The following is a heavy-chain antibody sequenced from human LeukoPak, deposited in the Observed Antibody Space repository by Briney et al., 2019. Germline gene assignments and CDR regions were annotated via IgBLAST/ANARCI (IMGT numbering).Heavy chain of an antibody. CDR3: ARGGTYDFWSGYLYYYYGMDV. V-gene: IGHV3-23*01. CDR2: ISASGGT. Sequence: PGGSLRLSCAASGFTLSSYAMSWVRQAPGKGLEWVSSISASGGTYYADSVKGRFTISRDNSKNTLYLQMNSLRAEDTAVYYCARGGTYDFWSGYLYYYYGMDVWGQGTTVTVSS. J-gene: IGHJ6*02. CDR1: GFTLSSYA. D-gene: IGHD3-3*01.